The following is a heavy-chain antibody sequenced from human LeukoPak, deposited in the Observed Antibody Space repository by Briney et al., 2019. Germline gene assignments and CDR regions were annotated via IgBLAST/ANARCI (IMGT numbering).Heavy chain of an antibody. CDR3: AREAAYYGMDV. V-gene: IGHV4-59*01. Sequence: PSETLSLTCTVSGGSISSFYWSWIRQPPGKGLESIGYIYYSWCTNYNPSLKSRVTISVDTSKNQFSLKLSSVTAADTDVYYCAREAAYYGMDVWGKGTTVTVSS. J-gene: IGHJ6*04. CDR1: GGSISSFY. CDR2: IYYSWCT. D-gene: IGHD6-13*01.